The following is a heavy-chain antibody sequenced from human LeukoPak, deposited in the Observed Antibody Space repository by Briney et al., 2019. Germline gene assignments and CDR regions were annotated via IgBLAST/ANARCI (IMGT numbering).Heavy chain of an antibody. V-gene: IGHV3-23*01. Sequence: GGSLRLSCAVSGVSLSNYGMSWVRQAPGKGLEWVAGISGSGGGTNYADSVKGRFTISRDNPKNTLYLQMNRLRAEDTAVYFCAKRGVVIRVILVGFHKEAYYFDSWGQGALVTVSS. J-gene: IGHJ4*02. D-gene: IGHD3-22*01. CDR2: ISGSGGGT. CDR3: AKRGVVIRVILVGFHKEAYYFDS. CDR1: GVSLSNYG.